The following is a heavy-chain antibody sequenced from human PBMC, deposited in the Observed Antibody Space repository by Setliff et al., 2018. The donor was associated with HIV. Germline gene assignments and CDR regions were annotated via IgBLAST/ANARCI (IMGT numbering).Heavy chain of an antibody. Sequence: LRLSCAASGFTFSSYSMNWVRQAPGKGLEWVSSISSSSSYIYYADSVKGRFTISRDNAKNSLYLQMNSLRAEDTALYYCARDAPYTSSWLYYSYYYGLDVWGQGTTVTVSS. J-gene: IGHJ6*02. CDR2: ISSSSSYI. CDR3: ARDAPYTSSWLYYSYYYGLDV. V-gene: IGHV3-21*01. D-gene: IGHD6-13*01. CDR1: GFTFSSYS.